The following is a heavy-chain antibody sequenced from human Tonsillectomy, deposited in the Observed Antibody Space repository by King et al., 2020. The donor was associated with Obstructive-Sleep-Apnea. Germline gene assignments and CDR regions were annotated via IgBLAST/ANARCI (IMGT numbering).Heavy chain of an antibody. V-gene: IGHV1-2*02. CDR2: INPHSGFT. CDR1: GYTFTGYS. J-gene: IGHJ4*02. Sequence: QLVQSGAEVKKPGASVKVSCKASGYTFTGYSMHWVRQAPGQGLEWMGWINPHSGFTKYAQRFQGRVTMTRDTSISTAYMELSRLRSDDTAVYYCARDLDTVVVPAAGDYWGQGTLVTVSS. D-gene: IGHD2-2*03. CDR3: ARDLDTVVVPAAGDY.